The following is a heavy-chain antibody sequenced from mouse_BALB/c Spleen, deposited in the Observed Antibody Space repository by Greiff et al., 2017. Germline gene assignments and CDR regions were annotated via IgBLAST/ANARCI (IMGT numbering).Heavy chain of an antibody. V-gene: IGHV3-2*02. CDR1: GYSITSDYA. CDR3: ANDYGDY. D-gene: IGHD2-4*01. Sequence: EVQLQQSGPGLVKPSQSLSLTCTVTGYSITSDYAWNWIRQFPGNKLEWMGYISYSGSTSYNPSLKSRISITRDTSKNQFFLQLNSVTTEDTATYYCANDYGDYWGQGTTLTVSS. CDR2: ISYSGST. J-gene: IGHJ2*01.